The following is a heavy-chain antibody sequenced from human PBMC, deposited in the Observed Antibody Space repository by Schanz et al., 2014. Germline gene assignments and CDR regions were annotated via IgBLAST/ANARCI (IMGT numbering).Heavy chain of an antibody. CDR3: ARGWGYDALTGYVF. CDR2: ISGYNGNT. Sequence: QGHLVQSGAEVKKPGASVKVSCKASGYTFRHYGISWLRQAPGQGLEWMGYISGYNGNTNYAPKVQDRVTMTTDTSTSTAYMELRSLRSDDTAVYYCARGWGYDALTGYVFWGQGTLVTVSS. V-gene: IGHV1-18*04. D-gene: IGHD3-9*01. J-gene: IGHJ4*02. CDR1: GYTFRHYG.